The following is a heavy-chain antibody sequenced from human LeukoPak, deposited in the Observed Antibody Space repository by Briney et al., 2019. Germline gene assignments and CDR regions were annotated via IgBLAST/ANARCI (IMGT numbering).Heavy chain of an antibody. CDR3: ARDTRAGGRSEVPFDVCWFDP. CDR2: IFHSGNS. CDR1: GYSMSSGYY. D-gene: IGHD2-15*01. V-gene: IGHV4-38-2*02. Sequence: PSETLSLTCTVSGYSMSSGYYWGWIRQPPGKGLQWIGSIFHSGNSYYNPSLKSRVTISVDTSKNQFSLKLSSVTAADTAVYYCARDTRAGGRSEVPFDVCWFDPWGQGTLVTVSS. J-gene: IGHJ5*02.